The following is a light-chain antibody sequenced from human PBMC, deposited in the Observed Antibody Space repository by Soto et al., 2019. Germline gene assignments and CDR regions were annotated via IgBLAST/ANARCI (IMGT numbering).Light chain of an antibody. Sequence: EIVLTQSPGTLSLSPEERSTLSCRAIQSVSGNYLAWYQQKPGQAPRLLPYGASTRATGIPARFSGSGSGTEFTLTISSLQSEDFAVYYCQQYNNWPPLTFGGGTKVDIK. CDR1: QSVSGN. V-gene: IGKV3-15*01. CDR2: GAS. CDR3: QQYNNWPPLT. J-gene: IGKJ4*01.